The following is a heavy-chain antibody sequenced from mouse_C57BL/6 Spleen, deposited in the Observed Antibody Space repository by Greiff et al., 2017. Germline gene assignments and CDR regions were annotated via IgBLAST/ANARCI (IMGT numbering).Heavy chain of an antibody. CDR2: IDPSDSYT. CDR3: TRCATTVEGYLDV. D-gene: IGHD1-1*01. CDR1: GYTFTSYW. V-gene: IGHV1-59*01. Sequence: VQLQQPGAELVRPGTSVKLSCKASGYTFTSYWMHWVKQRPGQGLEWIGVIDPSDSYTNYNQKFKGKATLTVDTSSSTAYMQLSSLTSEDSAVYYCTRCATTVEGYLDVGGTGTTVTVSS. J-gene: IGHJ1*03.